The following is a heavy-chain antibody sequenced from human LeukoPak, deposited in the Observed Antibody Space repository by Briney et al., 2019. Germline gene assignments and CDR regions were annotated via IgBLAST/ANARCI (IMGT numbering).Heavy chain of an antibody. CDR2: IYYSGST. CDR1: GGSISSSSYY. CDR3: ARHKVRGRFGELSEHYFDY. J-gene: IGHJ4*02. D-gene: IGHD3-10*01. V-gene: IGHV4-39*01. Sequence: SETLSLTCTVSGGSISSSSYYWGWIRQPPGKGLEWIGSIYYSGSTYYNPSLKSRVTISVDTSKNQFSLKLSSVTAADTAVYYCARHKVRGRFGELSEHYFDYWGQGTLVTVSS.